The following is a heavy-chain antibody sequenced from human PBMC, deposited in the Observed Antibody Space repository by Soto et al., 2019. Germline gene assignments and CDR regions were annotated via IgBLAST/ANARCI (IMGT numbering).Heavy chain of an antibody. J-gene: IGHJ4*02. D-gene: IGHD3-3*01. Sequence: GASVKVSCKASGYTFTSYGISWVRQAPGQGLEWMGWISAYNGNTNYAQKLQGRVTMTTDTSTSTAYMELRSLRSDDTAVYYCARVGYYDFWSGYYSPLDYWGQGTLVTVSS. V-gene: IGHV1-18*01. CDR3: ARVGYYDFWSGYYSPLDY. CDR1: GYTFTSYG. CDR2: ISAYNGNT.